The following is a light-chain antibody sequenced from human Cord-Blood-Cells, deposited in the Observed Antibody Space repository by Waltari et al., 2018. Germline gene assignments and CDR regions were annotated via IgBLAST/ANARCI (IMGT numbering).Light chain of an antibody. CDR3: QQYYSTLT. Sequence: DIVMSQPPEPLAVSLVERASINCQSSQSVLYSSNNKNYLAWYQQKPGQPPKLLIYWASTRESGVPDRFSGSGSGTDFTLTISSLQAEDVAVYYCQQYYSTLTFGGGTKVEIK. V-gene: IGKV4-1*01. J-gene: IGKJ4*01. CDR2: WAS. CDR1: QSVLYSSNNKNY.